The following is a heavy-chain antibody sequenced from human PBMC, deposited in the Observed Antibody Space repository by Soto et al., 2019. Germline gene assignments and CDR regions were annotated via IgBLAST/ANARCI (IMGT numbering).Heavy chain of an antibody. CDR2: INGGTGQT. D-gene: IGHD1-1*01. CDR1: GYSFTTHA. J-gene: IGHJ6*02. Sequence: ASGKVCEEASGYSFTTHAMHWVRQAPGQSLEWMGWINGGTGQTKHSQRFQGRVNITRDTSASTAYMELSSLRSEDTAVYYCARGKGMEENYYYYGLDIWGQGTTVPVSS. V-gene: IGHV1-3*01. CDR3: ARGKGMEENYYYYGLDI.